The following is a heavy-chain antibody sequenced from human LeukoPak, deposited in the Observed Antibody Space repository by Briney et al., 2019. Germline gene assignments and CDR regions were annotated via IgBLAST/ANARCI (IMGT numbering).Heavy chain of an antibody. J-gene: IGHJ6*02. CDR2: ISYDGSNK. CDR1: GFTFSSYA. CDR3: ARELSSGWDPDV. D-gene: IGHD6-19*01. V-gene: IGHV3-30-3*01. Sequence: PGGSLRLSCAASGFTFSSYAMHWVRQAPGKGLEWVAVISYDGSNKYYADSVKGRFTISRDNAKNSLYLQMNSLRAEDTAVYYCARELSSGWDPDVWGQGTTVTVSS.